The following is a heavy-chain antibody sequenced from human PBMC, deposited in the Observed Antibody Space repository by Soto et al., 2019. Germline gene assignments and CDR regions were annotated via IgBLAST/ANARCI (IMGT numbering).Heavy chain of an antibody. CDR1: GGSISSGGYS. CDR2: IYHSGST. V-gene: IGHV4-30-2*01. CDR3: ARAGGLGAVAVDY. J-gene: IGHJ4*02. D-gene: IGHD6-19*01. Sequence: QLQLQESGSGLVKPSQTLSLTCAVSGGSISSGGYSWSWIRQPPGKGLEWIGYIYHSGSTYYNPSVTRRVNISVDRSENQFSLKLSSVTAADTAVYYCARAGGLGAVAVDYWGQGTLVTVSS.